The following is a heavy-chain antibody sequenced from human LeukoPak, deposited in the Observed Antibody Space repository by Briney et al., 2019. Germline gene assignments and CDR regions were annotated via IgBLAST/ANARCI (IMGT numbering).Heavy chain of an antibody. CDR3: ARGSSSWSFVFDY. D-gene: IGHD6-13*01. V-gene: IGHV3-48*03. CDR2: ISSYGSTI. J-gene: IGHJ4*01. Sequence: GGSLRLSCAASRFTFSSYEMNWVRQAPGKGLEWVSYISSYGSTIYYADSVKGRFTISRDNAKNSLYLQMNSLRAEDTAVYYCARGSSSWSFVFDYWGQGTLVTVSS. CDR1: RFTFSSYE.